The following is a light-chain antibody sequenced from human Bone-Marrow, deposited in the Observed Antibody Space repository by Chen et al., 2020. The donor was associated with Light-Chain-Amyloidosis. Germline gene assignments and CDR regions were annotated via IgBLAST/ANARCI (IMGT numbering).Light chain of an antibody. J-gene: IGLJ1*01. V-gene: IGLV2-14*01. CDR2: EVT. CDR3: SSYTSPNTLV. CDR1: SSDVGGDNH. Sequence: QSALTQPASVSGSPGQSITISCTGTSSDVGGDNHVSWEQQHPDKAPKLMIYEVTNRSSWVPDLFSGYKSDNTASLTISGLQTEDEDDYCGSSYTSPNTLVFGSGTRVTVL.